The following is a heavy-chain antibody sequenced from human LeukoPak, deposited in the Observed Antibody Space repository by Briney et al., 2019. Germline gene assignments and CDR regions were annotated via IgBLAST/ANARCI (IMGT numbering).Heavy chain of an antibody. J-gene: IGHJ3*02. Sequence: SETLSLTCTVSGGSISSYYWSWIRQPPGKGLEWIGYIYYSGSTNYNPSLKSRVTISVDTSKNQFSLKLSSVTAADTAVYYCARGGGGSYDAFDIWGQGTMVTVSS. V-gene: IGHV4-59*01. CDR3: ARGGGGSYDAFDI. D-gene: IGHD1-26*01. CDR2: IYYSGST. CDR1: GGSISSYY.